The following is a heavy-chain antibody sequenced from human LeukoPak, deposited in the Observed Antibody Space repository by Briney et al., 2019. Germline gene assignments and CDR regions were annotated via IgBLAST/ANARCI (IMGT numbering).Heavy chain of an antibody. CDR3: ARDEGDGDNFVC. Sequence: PSETLSLTCTVSGGSISSVGYYWSWIRQHPGKGLEWIGFIYYSGSTYYNPSLKRRVTISVDTSQNQFSLKLSSVTAADTAVYYCARDEGDGDNFVCGGRGTLVTVS. J-gene: IGHJ4*02. CDR2: IYYSGST. V-gene: IGHV4-31*03. CDR1: GGSISSVGYY. D-gene: IGHD5-24*01.